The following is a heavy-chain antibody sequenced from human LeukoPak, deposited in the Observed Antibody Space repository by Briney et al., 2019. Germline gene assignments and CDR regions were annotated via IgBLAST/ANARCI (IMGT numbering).Heavy chain of an antibody. CDR1: GDSISSYY. Sequence: SETLSLTCTVSGDSISSYYWSWIRQPPGKGLERIGYIYYSGGTDYNPSLKSRVTISVDTPKNQFSLKLRSVTAADTAVYYCARHVTISGPYDASDIWGQGTMVTVSP. CDR3: ARHVTISGPYDASDI. J-gene: IGHJ3*02. D-gene: IGHD5-24*01. CDR2: IYYSGGT. V-gene: IGHV4-59*08.